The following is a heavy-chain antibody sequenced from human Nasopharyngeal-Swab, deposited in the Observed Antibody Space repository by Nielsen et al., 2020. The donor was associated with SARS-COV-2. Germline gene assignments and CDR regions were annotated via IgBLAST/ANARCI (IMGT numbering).Heavy chain of an antibody. V-gene: IGHV4-34*01. CDR2: INHSGST. CDR3: ARGRRVVRGVIITNYYYYYYMDV. D-gene: IGHD3-10*01. Sequence: WIRQPPGKGLEWIGEINHSGSTNYNPSLKSRVTISVDTSKNQFSLKLSSVTAADTAVYYRARGRRVVRGVIITNYYYYYYMDVWGKGTTVTVSS. J-gene: IGHJ6*03.